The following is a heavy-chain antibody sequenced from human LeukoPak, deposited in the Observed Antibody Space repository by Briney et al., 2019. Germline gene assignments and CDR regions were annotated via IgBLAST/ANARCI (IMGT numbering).Heavy chain of an antibody. V-gene: IGHV4-59*02. D-gene: IGHD6-13*01. J-gene: IGHJ4*02. Sequence: SQALSLTCTVSGXSVSGYYWSWIRQSPGQGLEWIGYIYYSGSTNYNPSLKSRVTISVDMSKNQFSLKLSSVTAADTAVYYCARGYSSSWYYFDYWGQGTLVTVSS. CDR1: GXSVSGYY. CDR3: ARGYSSSWYYFDY. CDR2: IYYSGST.